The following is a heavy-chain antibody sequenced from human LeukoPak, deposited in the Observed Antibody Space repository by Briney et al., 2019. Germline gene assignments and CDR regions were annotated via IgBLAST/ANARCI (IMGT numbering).Heavy chain of an antibody. CDR2: IYYSGST. D-gene: IGHD1-1*01. V-gene: IGHV4-59*01. J-gene: IGHJ4*02. CDR3: ATGHWNHVDY. CDR1: GGPIRNYY. Sequence: SEPLSLTCTVSGGPIRNYYRSWIRQPPGRALEWIGYIYYSGSTNYSPSLKSRVTMSVDPSKNQFSLKLSSVNPADTAVYYCATGHWNHVDYWGQGTLVTVSS.